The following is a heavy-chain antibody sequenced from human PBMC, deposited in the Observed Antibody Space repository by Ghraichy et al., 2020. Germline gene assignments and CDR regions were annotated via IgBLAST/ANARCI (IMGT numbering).Heavy chain of an antibody. V-gene: IGHV3-74*01. J-gene: IGHJ4*02. CDR1: GFTFSSYW. CDR3: ARGKPSHCGNDCYSDY. CDR2: ITTDGSGT. D-gene: IGHD2-21*02. Sequence: GGSLRLSCVVSGFTFSSYWMHWVRQAPGKGLVWVARITTDGSGTDYADSVKGRFTISRDNAKNTLYLQMNSLRVEDTALYYCARGKPSHCGNDCYSDYWGQGTLVTVSS.